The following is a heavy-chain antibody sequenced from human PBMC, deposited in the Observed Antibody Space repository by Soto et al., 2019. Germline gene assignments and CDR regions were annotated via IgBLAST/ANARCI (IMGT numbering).Heavy chain of an antibody. D-gene: IGHD1-7*01. V-gene: IGHV3-53*01. Sequence: PGGSLRLSCAASGFIVSDNYINWVCQAPGKRLEWVSVTYTGGYTYYADSVKGRFTISRDNSKNTLYLQMNSLRAEDTAVYYCAREVSGTSFDYWGQGTLVTVSS. J-gene: IGHJ4*02. CDR1: GFIVSDNY. CDR2: TYTGGYT. CDR3: AREVSGTSFDY.